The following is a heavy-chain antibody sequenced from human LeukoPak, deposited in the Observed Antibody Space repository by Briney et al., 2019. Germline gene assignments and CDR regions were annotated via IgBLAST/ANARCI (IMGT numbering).Heavy chain of an antibody. CDR2: MNPNSGNT. V-gene: IGHV1-8*01. J-gene: IGHJ4*02. CDR3: ARIAAPGNRRLNF. D-gene: IGHD6-13*01. Sequence: ASVKVSCKASGCTFTTYDINWVRQAAGQGLEWMGWMNPNSGNTGNAQKFQGRVTMTRNTSISTAYMELTSLTSEDTAVYFCARIAAPGNRRLNFWGQGTLVTVSS. CDR1: GCTFTTYD.